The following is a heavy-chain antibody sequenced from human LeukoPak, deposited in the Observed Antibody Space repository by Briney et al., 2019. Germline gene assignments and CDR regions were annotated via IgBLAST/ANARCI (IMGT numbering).Heavy chain of an antibody. D-gene: IGHD6-19*01. CDR2: ISAYNGNT. CDR1: GYTFTGYY. J-gene: IGHJ4*02. CDR3: ARRGSGWYVLNYFDY. V-gene: IGHV1-18*04. Sequence: GASVKVSCKASGYTFTGYYMHWVRQAPGQGLEWMGWISAYNGNTNYAQKLQGRVTMTTDTSTSTAYMELRSLRSDDTAVYYCARRGSGWYVLNYFDYWGQGTLVTVSS.